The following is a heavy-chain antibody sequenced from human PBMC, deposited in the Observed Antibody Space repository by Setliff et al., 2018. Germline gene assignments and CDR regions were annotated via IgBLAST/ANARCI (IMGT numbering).Heavy chain of an antibody. CDR3: AREPSPSDALDI. Sequence: PSETLSLTCTVPGGSITSGNNYWSWIRQPAGKGLEWIGRIYSIGSATYNPSLKGRVTISLDRSENEFSLNLTSVTAADTAVYFCAREPSPSDALDIWGQGTMVTVSS. J-gene: IGHJ3*02. V-gene: IGHV4-61*02. CDR1: GGSITSGNNY. CDR2: IYSIGSA.